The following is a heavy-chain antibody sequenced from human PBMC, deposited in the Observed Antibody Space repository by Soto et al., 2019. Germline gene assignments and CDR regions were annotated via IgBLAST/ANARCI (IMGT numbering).Heavy chain of an antibody. J-gene: IGHJ4*02. CDR3: AKDRGYSRRSYFDY. CDR2: ISYDGSNK. V-gene: IGHV3-30*18. Sequence: GGSLILSCAASGFTFSSYGMHWVRQAPGKGLEWVAVISYDGSNKYYADSVKGRFTISRDNSKNTLYLQMNSLRAEDTAVYYCAKDRGYSRRSYFDYWGQGTLVTVSS. D-gene: IGHD6-13*01. CDR1: GFTFSSYG.